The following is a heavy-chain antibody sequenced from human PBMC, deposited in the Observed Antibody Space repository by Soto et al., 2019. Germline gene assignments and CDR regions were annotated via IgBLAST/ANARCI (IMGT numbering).Heavy chain of an antibody. CDR1: GFTFSSYS. CDR3: AREGGSLKWFDN. CDR2: ISSSSSTI. J-gene: IGHJ5*02. V-gene: IGHV3-48*02. Sequence: GGSLRLSCAASGFTFSSYSMNWVRQAPGKGLEWVSYISSSSSTIYYADSVKGRLTISRDNAKNSLYLKMNSLRDEDTAVYYCAREGGSLKWFDNWGQGTLVTVSS. D-gene: IGHD1-26*01.